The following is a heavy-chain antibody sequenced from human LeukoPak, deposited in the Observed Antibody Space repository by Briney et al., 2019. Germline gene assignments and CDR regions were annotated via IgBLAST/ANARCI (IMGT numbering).Heavy chain of an antibody. J-gene: IGHJ3*02. D-gene: IGHD2-15*01. CDR1: GYTFTSYD. CDR2: MNPNSGNT. CDR3: ARVVVAATPGAFDI. V-gene: IGHV1-8*01. Sequence: ASVKVSCTASGYTFTSYDINWVRQATGQGLEWMGWMNPNSGNTGYAQKFQGRVTMTRNTSISTAYMELSSLRSEDTAVYYCARVVVAATPGAFDIWGQGTMVTVSS.